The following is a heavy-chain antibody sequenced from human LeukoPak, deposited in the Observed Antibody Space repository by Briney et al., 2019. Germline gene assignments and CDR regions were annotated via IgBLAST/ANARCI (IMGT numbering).Heavy chain of an antibody. CDR3: AKDLWSYMDV. Sequence: GGSLRLSCGVSGFSFSNFGMQWVRQAPGKGLEWVSYIRYDGNNKYYADSVKGRFTISRDNSKNTLYLQLNSLRAEDTAVYYCAKDLWSYMDVWGKGTTVTISS. D-gene: IGHD2-21*01. CDR2: IRYDGNNK. CDR1: GFSFSNFG. V-gene: IGHV3-30*02. J-gene: IGHJ6*03.